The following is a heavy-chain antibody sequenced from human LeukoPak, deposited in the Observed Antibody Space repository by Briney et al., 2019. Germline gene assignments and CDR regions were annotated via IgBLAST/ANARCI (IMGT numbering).Heavy chain of an antibody. Sequence: ASVKVSCKVSGYTLTELSMHWVRQAPGKGLEWMGGFDPEDGETIYAQKFQGRVTMTEDTSTDTAYMELSSLRSEDTAVYYCATVPYSSSSDMGFDPWGQGTLVTVSS. CDR2: FDPEDGET. D-gene: IGHD6-6*01. CDR3: ATVPYSSSSDMGFDP. J-gene: IGHJ5*02. CDR1: GYTLTELS. V-gene: IGHV1-24*01.